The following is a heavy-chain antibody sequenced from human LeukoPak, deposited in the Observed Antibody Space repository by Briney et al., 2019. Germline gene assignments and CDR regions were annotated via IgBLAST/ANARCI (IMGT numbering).Heavy chain of an antibody. CDR2: IYYSGST. J-gene: IGHJ3*02. V-gene: IGHV4-59*12. Sequence: PSETLSLTCTVSGYSISSYYWSWIRQPPGKGLEWIGYIYYSGSTNYNPSLKSRVTISVDTSKNQFSLKLSSVTAADTAVYYCARDCSGGSCQLGAFDIWGQGTMVTVSS. CDR1: GYSISSYY. CDR3: ARDCSGGSCQLGAFDI. D-gene: IGHD2-15*01.